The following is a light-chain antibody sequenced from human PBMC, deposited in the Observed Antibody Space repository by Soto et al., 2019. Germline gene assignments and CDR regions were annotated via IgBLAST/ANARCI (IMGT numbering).Light chain of an antibody. Sequence: DIPMTQSPSTLSASLGDRVNITCRASQSISNWLAWHQQKPGKVPKILIYKASSLESGVPSRFSGSGSGTEFTLTISSLQSEDFAVYYCQQYYNWPPITFGQGTRLEIK. J-gene: IGKJ5*01. CDR2: KAS. V-gene: IGKV1-5*03. CDR1: QSISNW. CDR3: QQYYNWPPIT.